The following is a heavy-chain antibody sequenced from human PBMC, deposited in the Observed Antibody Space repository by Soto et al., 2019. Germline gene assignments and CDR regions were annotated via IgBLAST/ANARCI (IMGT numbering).Heavy chain of an antibody. D-gene: IGHD2-15*01. CDR2: LSSSSSYI. CDR3: ARVGYRSSDSCPPIDY. CDR1: GFTFSSYS. V-gene: IGHV3-21*06. J-gene: IGHJ4*02. Sequence: GGSLRLSCAASGFTFSSYSMNWVRQAPGKGLEWVSTLSSSSSYIYYADSVKGRFTISRDNAKNSLFLQMNSLRAEDTAVYYCARVGYRSSDSCPPIDYSGQGTLLTVS.